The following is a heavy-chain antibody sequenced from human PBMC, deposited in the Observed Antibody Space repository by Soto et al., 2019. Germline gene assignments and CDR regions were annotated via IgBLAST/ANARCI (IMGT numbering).Heavy chain of an antibody. CDR1: GFTFSSYG. CDR3: AREKMVAAAGTHYYYGMDV. J-gene: IGHJ6*02. Sequence: QVQLVESGGGVVQPGRSLRLSCAASGFTFSSYGMHWVRQAPGKGLEWVAVIWYDGSNKYYADSVKGRFTISRDNSKNTLYLQMNSLRAEDTAVYYCAREKMVAAAGTHYYYGMDVWGQGTTVTVSS. CDR2: IWYDGSNK. V-gene: IGHV3-33*01. D-gene: IGHD6-13*01.